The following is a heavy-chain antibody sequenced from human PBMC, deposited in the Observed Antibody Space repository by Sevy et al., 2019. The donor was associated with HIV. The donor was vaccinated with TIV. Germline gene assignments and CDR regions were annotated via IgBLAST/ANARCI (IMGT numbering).Heavy chain of an antibody. V-gene: IGHV3-30*18. Sequence: GGSLRLSCAASGFTFSSYGMQWVRQASGKGLEWVAVISYDGSDKYYGDSVRGRFTISRDNSKNTLYLQMNSLRGEDTGLYYCAKEATRYSISSGRFDYWGQGTVVTVSS. D-gene: IGHD6-6*01. J-gene: IGHJ4*02. CDR2: ISYDGSDK. CDR3: AKEATRYSISSGRFDY. CDR1: GFTFSSYG.